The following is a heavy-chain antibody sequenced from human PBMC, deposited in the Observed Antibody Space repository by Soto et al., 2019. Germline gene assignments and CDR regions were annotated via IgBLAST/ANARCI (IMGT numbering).Heavy chain of an antibody. CDR3: AKGDEDIVVVPAAIDY. J-gene: IGHJ4*02. Sequence: GGSLRLSCAASGFTFSSYAMSWVRQAPGKGLEWVSAISGSGGSTYYADSVKGRFTISRDNSKNTLYLQMNSLRAEDTAVYCCAKGDEDIVVVPAAIDYWGQGTLVTVSS. D-gene: IGHD2-2*01. V-gene: IGHV3-23*01. CDR2: ISGSGGST. CDR1: GFTFSSYA.